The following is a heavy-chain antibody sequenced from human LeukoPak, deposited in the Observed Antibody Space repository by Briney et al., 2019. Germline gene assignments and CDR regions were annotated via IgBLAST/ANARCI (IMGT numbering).Heavy chain of an antibody. CDR3: ASGAGSWNGSPGDYYYYYMDV. Sequence: GASVKVSCKASGYTFTCYYMHWVRQAPGQGLEWMGWINPNSGGTNYAQKFQGRVTMTRDTSISTAYMELSRLRSDDTAVYYCASGAGSWNGSPGDYYYYYMDVWGKGTTVTISS. J-gene: IGHJ6*03. V-gene: IGHV1-2*02. D-gene: IGHD1-1*01. CDR1: GYTFTCYY. CDR2: INPNSGGT.